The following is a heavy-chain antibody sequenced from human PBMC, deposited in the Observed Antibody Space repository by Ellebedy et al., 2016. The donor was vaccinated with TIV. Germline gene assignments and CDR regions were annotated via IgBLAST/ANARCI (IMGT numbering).Heavy chain of an antibody. J-gene: IGHJ4*02. CDR2: ISSSSSTI. CDR3: ARDIAVAGSGFDY. Sequence: GGSLRLXXAASGFTFSSYAMSWVRQAPGKGLEWVSYISSSSSTIYYADSVKGRFTISRDNSKNTLYLQMNSLRAEDTAVYYCARDIAVAGSGFDYWGQGTLVTVSS. V-gene: IGHV3-48*01. CDR1: GFTFSSYA. D-gene: IGHD6-19*01.